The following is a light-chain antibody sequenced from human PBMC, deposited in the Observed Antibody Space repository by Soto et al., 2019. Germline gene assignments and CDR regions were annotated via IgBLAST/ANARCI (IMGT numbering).Light chain of an antibody. V-gene: IGKV1-12*01. Sequence: DIQMTQSPSSVSASVGDRVTITCRASQGISSWLAWYQQKPGRAPKLLIYAASSLQGGAPSRFTGSGSGTGFTLTITGLQPDDVATYYCQQANSFPLSFGGGTKVDIK. J-gene: IGKJ4*01. CDR3: QQANSFPLS. CDR1: QGISSW. CDR2: AAS.